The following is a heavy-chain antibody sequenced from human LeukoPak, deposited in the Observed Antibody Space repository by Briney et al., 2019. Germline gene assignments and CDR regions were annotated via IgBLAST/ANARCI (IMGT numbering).Heavy chain of an antibody. CDR2: IYYSGST. D-gene: IGHD6-13*01. J-gene: IGHJ6*02. CDR3: AREQQLKSYGMDV. Sequence: SETLSLTCTVSGGSISSSSYYWGWIRQPPGKGLEWIGSIYYSGSTYYNPSLKSRVTISVDTSKNQFSLKLSSVTAADTAVYYCAREQQLKSYGMDVWGQGTTVTVSS. CDR1: GGSISSSSYY. V-gene: IGHV4-39*07.